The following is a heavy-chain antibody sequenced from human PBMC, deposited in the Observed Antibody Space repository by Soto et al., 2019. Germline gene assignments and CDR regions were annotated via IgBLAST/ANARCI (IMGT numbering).Heavy chain of an antibody. V-gene: IGHV3-11*06. CDR3: SRGGGGGLFDL. CDR2: ISPKGTYR. Sequence: QVQLVESGGGLVKPGGSLRLSCATSGFTFSDYYMSWIRQAPGKGLEFVSYISPKGTYRTYADSVKGRFTISRDNAKKSLYLQVNSLRAEATAVYYCSRGGGGGLFDLWGQGTLVTVSS. J-gene: IGHJ5*02. CDR1: GFTFSDYY. D-gene: IGHD2-21*01.